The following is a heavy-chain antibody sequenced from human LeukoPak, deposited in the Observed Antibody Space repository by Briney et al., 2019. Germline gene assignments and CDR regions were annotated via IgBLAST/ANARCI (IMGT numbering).Heavy chain of an antibody. J-gene: IGHJ4*02. V-gene: IGHV3-64*05. CDR2: ISSNGGRT. CDR1: GFTFSNYA. D-gene: IGHD3-22*01. CDR3: VACRYYDSSGYYYDY. Sequence: GGSLRLSCSASGFTFSNYAMQWVRQAPGKGLEYVSAISSNGGRTNYADSVKGRFTISRDNSKNTLYVQMSSLRTEDTAVYYCVACRYYDSSGYYYDYWGLGTLVTVSS.